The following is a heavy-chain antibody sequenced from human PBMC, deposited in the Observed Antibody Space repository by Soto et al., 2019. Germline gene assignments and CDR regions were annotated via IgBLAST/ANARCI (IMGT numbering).Heavy chain of an antibody. CDR2: IYYTGST. V-gene: IGHV4-31*03. J-gene: IGHJ3*02. CDR3: ARELSSYSTSDYYRDAFDI. Sequence: PSETLSLTCTVSGGSVNRGDYYWSWIRQHPGKGLEWIGYIYYTGSTSYNPSLKSRLIMSVDMSKNQFFLKLTSVTAADTAVYYCARELSSYSTSDYYRDAFDIWGQGTVVTVSS. D-gene: IGHD3-22*01. CDR1: GGSVNRGDYY.